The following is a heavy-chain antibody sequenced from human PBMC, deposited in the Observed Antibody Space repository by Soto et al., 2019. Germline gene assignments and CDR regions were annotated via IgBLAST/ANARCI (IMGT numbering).Heavy chain of an antibody. CDR1: GGSISSSSYY. V-gene: IGHV4-39*01. D-gene: IGHD3-3*01. CDR2: IYFSGST. Sequence: PSETLSLTCTISGGSISSSSYYWGWIRQPPGKRLEWICIIYFSGSTYYYPYLKSRVTISVDTSKNQFSLKLSSVTVADMAVYFCAILEARITIFGVVIANFDYWGQGTLVTVSS. CDR3: AILEARITIFGVVIANFDY. J-gene: IGHJ4*02.